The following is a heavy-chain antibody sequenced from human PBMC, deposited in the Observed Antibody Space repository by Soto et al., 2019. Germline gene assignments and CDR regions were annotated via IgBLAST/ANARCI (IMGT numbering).Heavy chain of an antibody. J-gene: IGHJ6*02. V-gene: IGHV3-30*18. CDR3: ANRRQLGDDYYYGMDV. D-gene: IGHD3-10*01. CDR1: GFTFSSYG. CDR2: ISYDGSNQ. Sequence: QVHLVESGGGVVQPGKSLRLSCAASGFTFSSYGMHWVRQAPGRRLEWVAIISYDGSNQYYADSVKGRFTISRHNSKNTLYLQMNSLRAEDTAVYYCANRRQLGDDYYYGMDVWGQGTTVTVSS.